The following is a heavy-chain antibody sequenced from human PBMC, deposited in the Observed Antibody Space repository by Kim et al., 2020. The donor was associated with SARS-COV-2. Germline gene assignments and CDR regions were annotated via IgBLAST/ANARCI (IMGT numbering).Heavy chain of an antibody. Sequence: GGSLRLSCAASGFTFSSYWMHWVRQAPGKGLVWVSRINSDGSSTSYADSVKGRFTISRDNAKNTLYLQMNSLRAEDTAVYYCARAIAAAVAELRIPRFDPWGQGTLVTVSS. CDR3: ARAIAAAVAELRIPRFDP. V-gene: IGHV3-74*01. CDR2: INSDGSST. D-gene: IGHD6-13*01. J-gene: IGHJ5*02. CDR1: GFTFSSYW.